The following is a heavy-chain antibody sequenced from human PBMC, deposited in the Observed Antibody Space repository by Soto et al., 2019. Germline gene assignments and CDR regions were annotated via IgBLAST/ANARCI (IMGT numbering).Heavy chain of an antibody. V-gene: IGHV3-33*01. CDR2: IWYDGSNK. CDR3: ARYGLLWFGELSPSGY. D-gene: IGHD3-10*01. J-gene: IGHJ4*02. Sequence: QVQLVESGGGVVQPGRSLRLSCAASGFTFSSYGMHWVRQAPGKGLEWVAVIWYDGSNKYYADSVKGRFTISRDNSKNTLHLQMNSRRAEDTAVDYCARYGLLWFGELSPSGYWGQGTLVTVSS. CDR1: GFTFSSYG.